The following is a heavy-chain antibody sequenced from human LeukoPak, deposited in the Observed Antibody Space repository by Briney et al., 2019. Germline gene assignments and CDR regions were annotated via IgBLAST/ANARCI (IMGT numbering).Heavy chain of an antibody. D-gene: IGHD6-19*01. CDR1: GGSISSSSYY. CDR3: AGRSRSGWYYGY. J-gene: IGHJ4*02. V-gene: IGHV4-39*07. CDR2: IYYSGST. Sequence: ASETLSLTCTVSGGSISSSSYYWGWIRQPPGKGLEWIGSIYYSGSTNYNPSLKSRVTISLDTSKNQFSLKLSSVTAADTAFYYCAGRSRSGWYYGYWGQGTLVTVSS.